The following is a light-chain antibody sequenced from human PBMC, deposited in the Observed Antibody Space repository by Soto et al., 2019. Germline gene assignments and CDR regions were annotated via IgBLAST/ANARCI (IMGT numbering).Light chain of an antibody. J-gene: IGKJ5*01. CDR1: QGISSY. Sequence: DIQLTQSPSFLSASVGDRVTITCRASQGISSYLAWYQQKPGKAPKLLIYAAFILQSGVPSRFSGSGSETEFTLTISSLQPEDFATYYCQQLNSYPITFGQGTLLEIK. CDR3: QQLNSYPIT. CDR2: AAF. V-gene: IGKV1-9*01.